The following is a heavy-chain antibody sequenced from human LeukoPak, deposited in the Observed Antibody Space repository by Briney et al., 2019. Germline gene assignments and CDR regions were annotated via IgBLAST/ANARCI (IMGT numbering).Heavy chain of an antibody. CDR3: AKNGQSGFSFDP. J-gene: IGHJ5*02. V-gene: IGHV4-34*01. CDR1: GGSLNGHY. Sequence: PSETLSLTCAVSGGSLNGHYWSWIRQPPGMGLEWIGEGSDSGGTKFNPSLKSRVTISADTSKNQFSLKLSSVTAADTAVYYCAKNGQSGFSFDPWGQGTLVTVSS. CDR2: GSDSGGT. D-gene: IGHD2-8*01.